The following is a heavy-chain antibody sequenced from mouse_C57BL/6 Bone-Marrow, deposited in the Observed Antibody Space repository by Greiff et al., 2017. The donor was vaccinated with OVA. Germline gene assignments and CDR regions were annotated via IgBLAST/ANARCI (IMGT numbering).Heavy chain of an antibody. CDR3: PSYGNLDY. Sequence: VQLQQSGAELVRPGASVKLSCTASGFNIKDDYMNWVKQRPEQGLEWIGWIDPENGDTEYASKFQGKATITADTSSNTAYLQLSSLTSEDTAVYYCPSYGNLDYWGQGTTLTVSS. D-gene: IGHD2-1*01. CDR1: GFNIKDDY. V-gene: IGHV14-4*01. J-gene: IGHJ2*01. CDR2: IDPENGDT.